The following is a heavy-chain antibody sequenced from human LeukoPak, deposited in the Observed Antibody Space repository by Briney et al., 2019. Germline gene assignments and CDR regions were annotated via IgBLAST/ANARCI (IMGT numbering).Heavy chain of an antibody. CDR2: IFYSGST. Sequence: SETLSLTCAVSGASISSSNWLSWVRQPPGKALEWIGNIFYSGSTYYSPSLKSRVTISLDTSRNQFSLKLNSVTAADTAVYYCAKSNGYGLIDIWGQGTMVTVSS. V-gene: IGHV4-4*02. D-gene: IGHD3-22*01. CDR1: GASISSSNW. J-gene: IGHJ3*02. CDR3: AKSNGYGLIDI.